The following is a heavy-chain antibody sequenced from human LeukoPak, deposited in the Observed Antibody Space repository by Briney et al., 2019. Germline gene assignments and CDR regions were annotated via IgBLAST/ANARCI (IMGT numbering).Heavy chain of an antibody. D-gene: IGHD6-19*01. J-gene: IGHJ4*02. CDR3: ARDLSIAVAGPGDY. V-gene: IGHV1-18*01. Sequence: ASVKVSCKASGYTFTSYGISWVRQAPGQGLEWMGWISAYNGNTNYTQKLQGRVTMTTDTSTSTAYMELRSLRSDDTAVYYCARDLSIAVAGPGDYWGQGTLVTVSS. CDR2: ISAYNGNT. CDR1: GYTFTSYG.